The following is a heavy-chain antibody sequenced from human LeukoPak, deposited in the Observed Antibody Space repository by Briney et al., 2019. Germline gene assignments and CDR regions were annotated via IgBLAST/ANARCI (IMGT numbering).Heavy chain of an antibody. CDR1: RFTFSSYW. CDR3: ARDDNRVGASFNY. CDR2: INSDGSNT. Sequence: GGSLRLSCAASRFTFSSYWMHWVRQAPGKGLVWVSRINSDGSNTNYADSVKGRFTISRDSAKNTLYLQMNSLRAEDTAVYYCARDDNRVGASFNYWGQGTLVTVSS. V-gene: IGHV3-74*01. D-gene: IGHD1-26*01. J-gene: IGHJ4*02.